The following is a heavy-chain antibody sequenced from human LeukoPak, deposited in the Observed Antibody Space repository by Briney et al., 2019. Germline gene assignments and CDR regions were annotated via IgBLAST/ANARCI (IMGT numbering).Heavy chain of an antibody. CDR1: GYALTLLS. CDR3: ARASPGVDILTAVQH. J-gene: IGHJ1*01. D-gene: IGHD3-9*01. Sequence: GASVKVSCKLSGYALTLLSIYWVRQAPGKGLEWMGWISAYNGNTNYAQKLQGRVTMTTDTSTSTAYMELRSLRSDDTAVYYCARASPGVDILTAVQHWGQGTLVTVSS. CDR2: ISAYNGNT. V-gene: IGHV1-18*01.